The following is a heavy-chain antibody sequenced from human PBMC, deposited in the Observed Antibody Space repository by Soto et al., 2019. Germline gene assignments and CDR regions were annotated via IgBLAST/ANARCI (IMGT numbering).Heavy chain of an antibody. V-gene: IGHV4-59*08. CDR3: ARHVSGEWFGELFAYFDY. CDR1: GGSISSYY. Sequence: SETLSLTCTVSGGSISSYYWSWIRQPPGKGLEWIGYIYYSGSTNYNPSLKSRVTISVDTSKNQFSLKLSSVTAADTAVYYCARHVSGEWFGELFAYFDYWGQGTLVTVSS. D-gene: IGHD3-10*01. J-gene: IGHJ4*02. CDR2: IYYSGST.